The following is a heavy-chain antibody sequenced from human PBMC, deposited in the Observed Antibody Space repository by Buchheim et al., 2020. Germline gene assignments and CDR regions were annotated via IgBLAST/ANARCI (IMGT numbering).Heavy chain of an antibody. CDR3: ARDLTRITSIYGMDV. D-gene: IGHD3-16*01. V-gene: IGHV3-30*04. CDR2: ISYDGSNK. CDR1: GFTFSSYA. Sequence: VQLLESGGGLVQPGGSLRLPCAASGFTFSSYAMHWVRQAPGKGLEWVAVISYDGSNKYYADSVKGRFTISRDNSKNTLYLQMNSLRAEDTAVYYCARDLTRITSIYGMDVWGQGTT. J-gene: IGHJ6*02.